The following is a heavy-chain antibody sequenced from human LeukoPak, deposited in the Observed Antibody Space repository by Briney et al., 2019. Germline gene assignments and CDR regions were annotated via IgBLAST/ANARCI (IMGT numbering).Heavy chain of an antibody. D-gene: IGHD1-20*01. CDR3: ARADGITGRDDY. Sequence: SETLSLTCGVSGGSMTSYCWSWIRQAPGKGLEWIGYISASGSTNYNPSLGSRLTISMDASKNQFSLSLTSVTAADTAVYYCARADGITGRDDYWGQGTLVTVSS. CDR1: GGSMTSYC. J-gene: IGHJ4*02. CDR2: ISASGST. V-gene: IGHV4-59*12.